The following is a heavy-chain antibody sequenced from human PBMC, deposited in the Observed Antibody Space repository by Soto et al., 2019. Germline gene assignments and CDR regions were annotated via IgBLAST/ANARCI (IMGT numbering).Heavy chain of an antibody. J-gene: IGHJ4*01. V-gene: IGHV3-7*01. CDR1: GFVFRVYW. CDR3: ARSRRQWFGGTLSYYFDF. D-gene: IGHD3-10*01. CDR2: IKEDGSEA. Sequence: GESLKISCAASGFVFRVYWMSWVRQAPGKGLEWVANIKEDGSEANYVDSVKGRFAVSRDKDTLYLQLNSLTPEDTAVYYCARSRRQWFGGTLSYYFDFWGHGTLVTVS.